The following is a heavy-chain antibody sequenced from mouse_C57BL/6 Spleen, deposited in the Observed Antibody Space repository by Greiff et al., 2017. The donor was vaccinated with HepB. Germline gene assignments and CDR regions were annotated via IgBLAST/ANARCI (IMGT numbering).Heavy chain of an antibody. Sequence: VQLQQSGPELVKPGASVKISCKASGYTFTDYYINWVKQRPGQGLEWIGWIFPGSGSTYYNEKFKGKATLTVDKSSSTAYMLLSSLTSEDSAVYFCARRAYGNYDLYFDVWGTGTTVTVSS. CDR2: IFPGSGST. CDR3: ARRAYGNYDLYFDV. CDR1: GYTFTDYY. D-gene: IGHD2-1*01. V-gene: IGHV1-75*01. J-gene: IGHJ1*03.